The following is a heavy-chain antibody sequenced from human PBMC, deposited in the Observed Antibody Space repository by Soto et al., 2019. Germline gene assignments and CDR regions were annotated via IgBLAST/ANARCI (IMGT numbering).Heavy chain of an antibody. CDR2: VDYSGNS. CDR1: GGSINTYY. V-gene: IGHV4-59*01. D-gene: IGHD6-19*01. CDR3: ARNWFSVAGRFHFDY. Sequence: PSATRSRTWTVSGGSINTYYWSGIRQPPGKGLEWIGYVDYSGNSDSSPSLKSRVTISIDTSKKQVSLKLNSVTAADTAVYYCARNWFSVAGRFHFDYWGQGIPVTVSS. J-gene: IGHJ4*02.